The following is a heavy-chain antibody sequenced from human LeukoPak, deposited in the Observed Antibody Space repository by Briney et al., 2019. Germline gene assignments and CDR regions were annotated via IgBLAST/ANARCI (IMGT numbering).Heavy chain of an antibody. V-gene: IGHV4-30-2*01. Sequence: PSQTLSLTCTVSGGSISSGGYYWSWIRQPPGKGLEWIGEINHSGSTNYNPSLKSRVTISVDTSKNQFSLKLSSVTAADTAVYYCASNLPRNLYYYDSSGYYYYYGMDVWGQGTTVTVSS. J-gene: IGHJ6*02. D-gene: IGHD3-22*01. CDR1: GGSISSGGYY. CDR3: ASNLPRNLYYYDSSGYYYYYGMDV. CDR2: INHSGST.